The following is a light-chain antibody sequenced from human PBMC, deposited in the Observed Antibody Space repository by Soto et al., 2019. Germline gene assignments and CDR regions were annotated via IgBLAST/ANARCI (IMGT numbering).Light chain of an antibody. CDR2: LEGSGSY. V-gene: IGLV4-60*02. J-gene: IGLJ3*02. Sequence: HLVLTQSSSASASLGSSVKLTCTLSSGHSSYIIAWHQQQPGKAPRYLMKLEGSGSYNKGSGVPDRFSGSSSGADRYLTISNLQFEDEADYYCETWDSNIWVFGGGTKLTVL. CDR1: SGHSSYI. CDR3: ETWDSNIWV.